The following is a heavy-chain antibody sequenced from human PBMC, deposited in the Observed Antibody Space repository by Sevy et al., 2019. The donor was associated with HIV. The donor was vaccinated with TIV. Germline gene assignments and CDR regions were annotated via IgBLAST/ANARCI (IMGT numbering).Heavy chain of an antibody. J-gene: IGHJ4*02. V-gene: IGHV1-69*06. CDR2: IIPIFGTA. CDR1: GGTFSSYA. D-gene: IGHD5-18*01. CDR3: ARRNGYSYGPDFDY. Sequence: ASVKVSCKASGGTFSSYAISWVRQAPGQGLEWMGGIIPIFGTANYAQKFQGRVTITADKSTSTAYMELSSLGSEDTAVYYCARRNGYSYGPDFDYWGQGTLVTVSS.